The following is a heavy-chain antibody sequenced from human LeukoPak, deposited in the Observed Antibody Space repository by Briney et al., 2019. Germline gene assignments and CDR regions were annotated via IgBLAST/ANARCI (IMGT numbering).Heavy chain of an antibody. CDR1: GFTFSNYG. V-gene: IGHV3-30*02. D-gene: IGHD6-19*01. CDR3: ARAQFGGWYGLAFDS. Sequence: GGSLRLSCAASGFTFSNYGMHWVRQAPGKGLEWVAFIQYDGSHKYSADSVKGRFTISRDNAKNSLYLQMDSLRTEDTAVYYCARAQFGGWYGLAFDSWGQGILVTVSS. CDR2: IQYDGSHK. J-gene: IGHJ4*02.